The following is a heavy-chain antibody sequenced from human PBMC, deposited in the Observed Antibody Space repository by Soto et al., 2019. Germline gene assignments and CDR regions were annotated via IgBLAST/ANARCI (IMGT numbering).Heavy chain of an antibody. CDR3: ARVKAKLYRKYYFED. D-gene: IGHD2-15*01. J-gene: IGHJ4*02. CDR1: GGTISSGDYF. Sequence: SETLSLTGSVSGGTISSGDYFWSWNRPPTGKGLEWIGSIFYTGSTSYSTSLKSRASMSMDTSKNMFSLTVSSLTAPETAVYFWARVKAKLYRKYYFEDGGQGNPGTVS. V-gene: IGHV4-30-4*01. CDR2: IFYTGST.